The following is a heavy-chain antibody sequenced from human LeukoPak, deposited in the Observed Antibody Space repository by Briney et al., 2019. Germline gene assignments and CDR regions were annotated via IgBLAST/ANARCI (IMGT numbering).Heavy chain of an antibody. V-gene: IGHV1-18*01. CDR2: LSAYNGNT. D-gene: IGHD2-2*01. CDR3: ARVDVVVPAAHSYYGMDV. J-gene: IGHJ6*02. CDR1: GYTFTSYG. Sequence: ASVKVSCKASGYTFTSYGISWVRQAPGQGLEWMGWLSAYNGNTNYAQKLQGRVTMTTDTSTSTAYMELRSLRSDDTAVYYCARVDVVVPAAHSYYGMDVWGQGTTVTVSS.